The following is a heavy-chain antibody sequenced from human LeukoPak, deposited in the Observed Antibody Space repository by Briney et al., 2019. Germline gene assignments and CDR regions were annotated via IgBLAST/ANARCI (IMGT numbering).Heavy chain of an antibody. V-gene: IGHV3-7*01. CDR2: IKQDGSEK. CDR1: GFTFSSYW. Sequence: GGPLRLSCAASGFTFSSYWMSWVRQAPGKGLEWVANIKQDGSEKYYVDSVKGRFTISRDNAKNSLCLQMNSLRAEDTAVYYCARAKRGYSYGYDWFDPWGQGTLVTVSS. J-gene: IGHJ5*02. D-gene: IGHD5-18*01. CDR3: ARAKRGYSYGYDWFDP.